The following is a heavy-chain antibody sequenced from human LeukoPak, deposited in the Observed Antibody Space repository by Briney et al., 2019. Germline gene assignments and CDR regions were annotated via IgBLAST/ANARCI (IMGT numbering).Heavy chain of an antibody. CDR2: IYYSGST. D-gene: IGHD3-22*01. J-gene: IGHJ4*02. CDR3: ARERWYYDSSGYYTEYYFDY. V-gene: IGHV4-30-4*01. Sequence: SETLSLTCTVSGGSISSGDYYWSWIRQPPGTGLEWIGYIYYSGSTYYNPSLKSRVTISVDTSKNQFSLKLSSVTAADTAVYYCARERWYYDSSGYYTEYYFDYWGQGTLVTGSS. CDR1: GGSISSGDYY.